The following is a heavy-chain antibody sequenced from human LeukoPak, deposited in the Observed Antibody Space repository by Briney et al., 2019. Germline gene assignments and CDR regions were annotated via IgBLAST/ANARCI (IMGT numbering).Heavy chain of an antibody. Sequence: GASVKVSCKASGYTFTGYYMHWVRQAPGQGLEWMGWINPNSGGTNYAQKFQGRVTITRNTSITTAYMELSRLRSDDTAVYYCARVPIRRHYESTGYYYEDPWGQGTLVTVSS. CDR3: ARVPIRRHYESTGYYYEDP. D-gene: IGHD3-22*01. V-gene: IGHV1-2*02. CDR1: GYTFTGYY. J-gene: IGHJ5*02. CDR2: INPNSGGT.